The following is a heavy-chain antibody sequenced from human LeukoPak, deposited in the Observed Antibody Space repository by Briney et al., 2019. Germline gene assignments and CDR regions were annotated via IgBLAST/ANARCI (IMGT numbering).Heavy chain of an antibody. CDR2: ISYDGSNK. CDR1: GFTFSSYG. Sequence: GGSLRLSCASSGFTFSSYGMQWVRQAPGKGLEWVAVISYDGSNKYYADSVKGRFTISRDNSKNTLYLQMNSLRAEDTAVYYCAKFCGPRSYDYVWGSYRPGIDYWGQGTLVTVSS. D-gene: IGHD3-16*02. V-gene: IGHV3-30*18. CDR3: AKFCGPRSYDYVWGSYRPGIDY. J-gene: IGHJ4*02.